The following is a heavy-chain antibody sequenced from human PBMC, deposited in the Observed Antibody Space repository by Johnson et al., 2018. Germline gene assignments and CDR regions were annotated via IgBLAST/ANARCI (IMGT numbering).Heavy chain of an antibody. CDR3: AKDLSSSWSSSKTSYHYYYMDV. D-gene: IGHD6-13*01. V-gene: IGHV3-23*04. J-gene: IGHJ6*03. CDR2: ISGSGGST. CDR1: GFTFSSYA. Sequence: VQLVESGGGLVQPGGSLRLSCAASGFTFSSYAMSWVRQAPGKGLEWVSAISGSGGSTYYADSVKGRFTISRDNSKNTLYLQMNSLRAEDTAVYYCAKDLSSSWSSSKTSYHYYYMDVWGKGTTVTVSS.